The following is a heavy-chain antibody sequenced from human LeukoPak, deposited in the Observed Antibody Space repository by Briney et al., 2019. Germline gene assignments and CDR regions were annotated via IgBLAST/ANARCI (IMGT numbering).Heavy chain of an antibody. CDR2: IYYSGST. D-gene: IGHD5-18*01. CDR3: ARGGYSYGYLYYFDY. Sequence: SETLPLTCTVSGGSISSYYWSWIRQPPGKGLEWIGYIYYSGSTNYNPSLKSRVTISVDTSKNQFSLKLSSVTAADTAVYYCARGGYSYGYLYYFDYWGQGTLVTVSS. CDR1: GGSISSYY. J-gene: IGHJ4*02. V-gene: IGHV4-59*01.